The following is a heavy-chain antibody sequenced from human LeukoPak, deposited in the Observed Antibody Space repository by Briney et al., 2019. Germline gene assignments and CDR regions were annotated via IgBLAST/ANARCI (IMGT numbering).Heavy chain of an antibody. CDR2: ISAYNGNT. J-gene: IGHJ3*02. CDR1: GYTFTSYG. V-gene: IGHV1-18*01. CDR3: ARGKSGHFYGDYGAFDI. Sequence: GASVKVSCKASGYTFTSYGISWVRQAPGQGLEWMGWISAYNGNTNYAQKLQGRVTMTTGTSTSTAYMELRSLRSDDTAVYYCARGKSGHFYGDYGAFDIWGQGTMVTVSS. D-gene: IGHD4-17*01.